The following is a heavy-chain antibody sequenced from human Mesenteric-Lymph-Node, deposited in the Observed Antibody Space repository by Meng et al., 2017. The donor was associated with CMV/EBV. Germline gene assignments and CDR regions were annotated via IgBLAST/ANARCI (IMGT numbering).Heavy chain of an antibody. D-gene: IGHD5-12*01. CDR1: GFTFSSYA. J-gene: IGHJ4*02. CDR3: ARLGGPSGYEF. V-gene: IGHV3-30*04. Sequence: LSCAASGFTFSSYAMHWVRQAPGKGLAWVAIISYDGSNKYYADSVKGRFTISRDNSKNTLYLQMNSLRAEDTAVYYCARLGGPSGYEFWGQGTLVTVSS. CDR2: ISYDGSNK.